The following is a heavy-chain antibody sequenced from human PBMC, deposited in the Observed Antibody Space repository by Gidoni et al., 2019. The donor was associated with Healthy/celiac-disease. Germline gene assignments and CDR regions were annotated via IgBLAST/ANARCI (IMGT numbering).Heavy chain of an antibody. V-gene: IGHV4-59*01. CDR1: GGSISSYY. Sequence: QVQLQESGPGLVKHSETLSLTCTVSGGSISSYYWSWIRQPPGKGLEWIGYIYYSGSTNYNPSLKSRVTISVDTSKNQFSLKLSSVTAADTAVYYCARRRSSGWSPFDYWGQGTLVTVSS. J-gene: IGHJ4*02. CDR2: IYYSGST. D-gene: IGHD6-19*01. CDR3: ARRRSSGWSPFDY.